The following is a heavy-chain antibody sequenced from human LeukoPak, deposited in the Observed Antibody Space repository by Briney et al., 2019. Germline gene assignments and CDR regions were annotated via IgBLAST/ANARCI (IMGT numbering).Heavy chain of an antibody. J-gene: IGHJ4*02. CDR1: GGSISSYY. Sequence: PSETLSLTCTVSGGSISSYYWSWIRQPPGKGLEWIGYIYYSGSTYSNPSLKSRVTISVDTSKNQFSLKLNSVTAADTAVYYCARERGYDSSVYYYAFDYWGQGTLVTVSS. D-gene: IGHD3-22*01. V-gene: IGHV4-59*06. CDR2: IYYSGST. CDR3: ARERGYDSSVYYYAFDY.